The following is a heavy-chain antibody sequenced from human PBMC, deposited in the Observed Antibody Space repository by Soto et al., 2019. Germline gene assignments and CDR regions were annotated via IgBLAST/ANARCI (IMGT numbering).Heavy chain of an antibody. V-gene: IGHV3-23*01. J-gene: IGHJ4*02. D-gene: IGHD6-13*01. CDR2: ISGSGGST. Sequence: GGSLRLSCAASGVTFSSYAMSWVRQAPGKGLEWVSAISGSGGSTYYADSVKGRFTISRDKSKNTLYLQMNSLRAEDTAVYYCAKDKIETAGSPYYFDYWGQGTLVTVSS. CDR3: AKDKIETAGSPYYFDY. CDR1: GVTFSSYA.